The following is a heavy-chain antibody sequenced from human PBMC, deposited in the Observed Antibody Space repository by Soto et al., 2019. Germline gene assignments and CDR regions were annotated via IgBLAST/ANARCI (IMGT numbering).Heavy chain of an antibody. CDR1: GFTFSGSA. Sequence: GPLSLTCAAAGFTFSGSAMHWVRQASGKGLEWVGRIRSKTNSYATAYAASVKGRFTISRDDSKNTAYLQMNSPKTQDTAVYYCTRDPRNYYDSSGSANWFDPWGQGTLVTVSS. J-gene: IGHJ5*02. V-gene: IGHV3-73*01. CDR3: TRDPRNYYDSSGSANWFDP. CDR2: IRSKTNSYAT. D-gene: IGHD3-22*01.